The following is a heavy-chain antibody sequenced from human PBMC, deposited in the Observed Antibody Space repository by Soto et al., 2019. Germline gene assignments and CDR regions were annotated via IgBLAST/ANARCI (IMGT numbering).Heavy chain of an antibody. CDR3: VRDRAPRVGRRSLY. CDR1: GDSVSSNNAA. V-gene: IGHV6-1*01. CDR2: TYHRSKWYN. Sequence: PSQPLSLTWAISGDSVSSNNAAWNWIRQSPSIDLEWLGRTYHRSKWYNDYAVSVKSRITINPDTSKNQFSLQLNSVTPDDTAVYYCVRDRAPRVGRRSLYWGQRTQVTVSS. J-gene: IGHJ4*02.